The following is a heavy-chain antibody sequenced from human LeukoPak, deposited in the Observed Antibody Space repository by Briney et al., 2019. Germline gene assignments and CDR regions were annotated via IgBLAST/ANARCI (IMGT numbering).Heavy chain of an antibody. CDR2: ISGSGGST. Sequence: GGSLRLSCAASGFTFSSYWMSWVRQAPGKGLEWVSAISGSGGSTYYADSVKGRFTISRDNSKNTLYLQMNSLRAEDTAVYYCAKDLGYSSGWALDYWGQGTLVTVSS. CDR1: GFTFSSYW. D-gene: IGHD6-19*01. CDR3: AKDLGYSSGWALDY. V-gene: IGHV3-23*01. J-gene: IGHJ4*02.